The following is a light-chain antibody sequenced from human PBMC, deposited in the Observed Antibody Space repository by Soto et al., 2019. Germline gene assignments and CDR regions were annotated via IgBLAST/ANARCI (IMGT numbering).Light chain of an antibody. CDR2: AAS. CDR1: QSISNY. Sequence: DIEMTQSPSSLSASVGDRVTITCRASQSISNYLNWYQHKPGKVPKLLIYAASSLQSGAPTRFSGSGSGTDFTLTIRSLQPEDFATYYCQQSYGTPLTFGGGTKVEIK. CDR3: QQSYGTPLT. J-gene: IGKJ4*02. V-gene: IGKV1-39*01.